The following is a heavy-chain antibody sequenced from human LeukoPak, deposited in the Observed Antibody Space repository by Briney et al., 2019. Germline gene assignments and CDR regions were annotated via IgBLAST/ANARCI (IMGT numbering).Heavy chain of an antibody. CDR3: AFRGVIPNYFDY. J-gene: IGHJ4*02. V-gene: IGHV1-18*01. Sequence: ASVKVSCKASGYTLKTYSFTWVRQAPGQGLEWMGRISAYNGDTNYAQKFQGRVALTADTLTRTGYMELTSLRSDDTAVYYCAFRGVIPNYFDYWGQGSLVTVSS. D-gene: IGHD3-10*01. CDR1: GYTLKTYS. CDR2: ISAYNGDT.